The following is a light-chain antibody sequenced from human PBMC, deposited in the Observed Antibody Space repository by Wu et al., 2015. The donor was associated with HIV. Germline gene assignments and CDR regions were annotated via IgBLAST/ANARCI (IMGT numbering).Light chain of an antibody. J-gene: IGKJ4*01. V-gene: IGKV3-20*01. Sequence: EIVLAQSPGTLSLSPGERATLSCRASQSVTSSHLAWYQQKPGQAPRLLIYGASSRAAGIPDRFSGSGSGTDFTLTISRLEPEDFAVFYCQHYGSSLLTFGGGTKVEIK. CDR1: QSVTSSH. CDR2: GAS. CDR3: QHYGSSLLT.